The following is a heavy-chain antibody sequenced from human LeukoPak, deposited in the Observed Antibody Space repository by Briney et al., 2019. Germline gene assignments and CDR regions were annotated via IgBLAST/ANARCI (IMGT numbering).Heavy chain of an antibody. D-gene: IGHD1-26*01. J-gene: IGHJ3*02. CDR1: GFTFSSYG. CDR3: ARDRDSGSSDAFDI. Sequence: GGSLRLSCAASGFTFSSYGMHWVRQAPGKGLEWVAFIRYDGSDKYYADPVKGRFTISRDNSKNTLYLQMNSLRAEDTAVYYCARDRDSGSSDAFDIWGQGTMVTVSS. CDR2: IRYDGSDK. V-gene: IGHV3-30*02.